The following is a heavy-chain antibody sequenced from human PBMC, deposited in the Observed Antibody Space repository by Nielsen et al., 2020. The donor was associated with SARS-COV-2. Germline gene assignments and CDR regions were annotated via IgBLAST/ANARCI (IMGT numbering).Heavy chain of an antibody. CDR3: AHSHSSWYDTHFDY. D-gene: IGHD6-13*01. CDR1: GFSLSTSGMC. Sequence: SGPTLVKPTQTLTLTCTFSGFSLSTSGMCVSWIRPPPGKALEWLALIYWDDDKRYSPSLKSRLTITKDTSKNQVVLTMTNMDPVDTATYYCAHSHSSWYDTHFDYWGQGTLVTVSS. CDR2: IYWDDDK. J-gene: IGHJ4*02. V-gene: IGHV2-5*08.